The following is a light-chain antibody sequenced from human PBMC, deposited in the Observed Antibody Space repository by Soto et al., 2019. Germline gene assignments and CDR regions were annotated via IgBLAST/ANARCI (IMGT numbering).Light chain of an antibody. Sequence: EIVLTGSPATMCFSPGGSALLSCRASQRISTHFAWYQHPRGQAPRPLIYGASTRATGIPPRVSGSGSETEFTPTMTSRPSEDVAVNYGQHYTNWPAWTVGQGTKVDIK. CDR3: QHYTNWPAWT. V-gene: IGKV3D-15*01. CDR1: QRISTH. J-gene: IGKJ1*01. CDR2: GAS.